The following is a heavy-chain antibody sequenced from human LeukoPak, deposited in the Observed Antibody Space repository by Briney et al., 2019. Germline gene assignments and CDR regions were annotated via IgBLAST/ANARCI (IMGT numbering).Heavy chain of an antibody. CDR3: ARDGDDYIWGSYRNSNWFDP. D-gene: IGHD3-16*02. V-gene: IGHV3-48*02. J-gene: IGHJ5*02. CDR1: GYPFSSYS. Sequence: GGSLRLSCVASGYPFSSYSMNWIRQAPGKGLEWVSYISVSGGVRSYADSVKGRFTISRDDARNSLYLQMNSLKDEDTAVYYCARDGDDYIWGSYRNSNWFDPWGQGTLVTVSS. CDR2: ISVSGGVR.